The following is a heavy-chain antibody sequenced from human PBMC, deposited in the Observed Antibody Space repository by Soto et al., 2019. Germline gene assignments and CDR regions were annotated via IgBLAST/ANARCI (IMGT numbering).Heavy chain of an antibody. CDR3: ASCPRVVQKQWLDTYHFYGMDI. J-gene: IGHJ6*02. D-gene: IGHD6-19*01. V-gene: IGHV1-69*01. Sequence: QVQLVQSGAEVKKPGSSVKVSCKASGGTFSSYGISWVRQAPGQGLEWMGGIIPIFGTTNYAQQLQGRVTITADEPTSQASMEVSRLRSKETTVYYCASCPRVVQKQWLDTYHFYGMDIWGQGTTVTGSS. CDR1: GGTFSSYG. CDR2: IIPIFGTT.